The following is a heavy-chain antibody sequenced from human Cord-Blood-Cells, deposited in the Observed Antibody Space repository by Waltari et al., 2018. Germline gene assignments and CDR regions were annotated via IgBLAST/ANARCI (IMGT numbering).Heavy chain of an antibody. V-gene: IGHV4-34*01. CDR3: ARGSVVVPAAIRFHYYYGMDV. CDR1: GGSLSGYY. CDR2: INHSGST. Sequence: QVQLQQWGAGLLKPSETLSLTCAVYGGSLSGYYWSWIRQPPGKGLVWIGEINHSGSTNYNPSLKSRVTISVDTSKNQFSLKLSSVTAADTAVYYCARGSVVVPAAIRFHYYYGMDVWGQGTTVTVSS. D-gene: IGHD2-2*02. J-gene: IGHJ6*02.